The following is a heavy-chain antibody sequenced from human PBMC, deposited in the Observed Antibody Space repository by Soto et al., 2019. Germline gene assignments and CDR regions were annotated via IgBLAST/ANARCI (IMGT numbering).Heavy chain of an antibody. CDR1: GFTFSTYW. V-gene: IGHV3-7*01. CDR3: AYGADGPLYFQH. D-gene: IGHD3-10*01. CDR2: IKQDGSEK. Sequence: GGSLRLSCAASGFTFSTYWMSWVRQAPGKGLEWVANIKQDGSEKYYVDSVKGRFTISRDNAKNSLYLQMNSLRTEDTAVYYCAYGADGPLYFQHWGQGTLVTVSS. J-gene: IGHJ1*01.